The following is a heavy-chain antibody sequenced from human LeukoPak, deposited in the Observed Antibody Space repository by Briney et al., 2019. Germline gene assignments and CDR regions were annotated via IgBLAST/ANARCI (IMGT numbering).Heavy chain of an antibody. Sequence: SETLSLTCTVSGGSISSYYWSWIRQPPGKGLEWIGEIYHNGSTNYNPSLKSRITILVDKSKNQFSLNLKSVNAADTAVYYCVRDSVYNWFDPWGQGTLVTVSS. D-gene: IGHD3-10*01. CDR3: VRDSVYNWFDP. J-gene: IGHJ5*02. CDR1: GGSISSYY. CDR2: IYHNGST. V-gene: IGHV4-59*12.